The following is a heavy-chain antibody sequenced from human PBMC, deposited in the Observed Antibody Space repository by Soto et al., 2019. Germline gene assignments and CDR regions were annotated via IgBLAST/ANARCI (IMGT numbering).Heavy chain of an antibody. CDR3: VFFRQLLGQLFDY. J-gene: IGHJ4*02. V-gene: IGHV4-39*01. Sequence: SETLSLTCTVSGGSISSSSYYWGWIRQPPGKGLEWIGSIYYSGSTYYNPSLKSRVTISVDTSKNQFSLKLSSVTAADTAVYYCVFFRQLLGQLFDYWGQGALVTVSS. D-gene: IGHD2-2*01. CDR1: GGSISSSSYY. CDR2: IYYSGST.